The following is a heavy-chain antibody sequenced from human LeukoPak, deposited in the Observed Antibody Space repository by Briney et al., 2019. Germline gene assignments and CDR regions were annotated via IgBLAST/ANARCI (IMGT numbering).Heavy chain of an antibody. CDR3: ARLDDRSGYYIDDAFDI. CDR1: GGSIGSSSYY. J-gene: IGHJ3*02. D-gene: IGHD3-22*01. V-gene: IGHV4-39*01. Sequence: PSGTLSLTCTVSGGSIGSSSYYWGWIRQPPGKGLEWIGSIYYSGSTYYNPSLKSRVTISVDTSKNQFSLKLSSVTAANTAVYYCARLDDRSGYYIDDAFDIWGQRTMVTVSS. CDR2: IYYSGST.